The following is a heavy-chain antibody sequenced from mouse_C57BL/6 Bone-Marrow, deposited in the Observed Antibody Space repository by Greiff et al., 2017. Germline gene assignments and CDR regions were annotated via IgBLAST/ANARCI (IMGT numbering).Heavy chain of an antibody. J-gene: IGHJ2*01. V-gene: IGHV5-4*01. D-gene: IGHD2-1*01. CDR2: ISDGGSYT. Sequence: EVQRVESGGGLVKPGGSLKLSCAASGFTFSSYAMSWVRQTPEKRLEWVATISDGGSYTYYPDNVKGRFTISRDNANNNLYLQMSHLKSEDTAMYYCARDQGIYYGNFYFDYWGQGTTLTVSS. CDR3: ARDQGIYYGNFYFDY. CDR1: GFTFSSYA.